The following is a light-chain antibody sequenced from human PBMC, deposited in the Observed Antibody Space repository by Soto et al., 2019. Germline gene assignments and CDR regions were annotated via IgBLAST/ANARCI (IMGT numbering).Light chain of an antibody. CDR3: QQYHSYST. J-gene: IGKJ1*01. CDR1: QSISNW. Sequence: DIPMTQSPSTLSASRGDRVSITCRASQSISNWLAWYQQKPGKAPKLLIYDASTLESGVPSRFSGSGSGTEFILTISSLQPDDFATYYCQQYHSYSTFGQGTKVEIK. V-gene: IGKV1-5*01. CDR2: DAS.